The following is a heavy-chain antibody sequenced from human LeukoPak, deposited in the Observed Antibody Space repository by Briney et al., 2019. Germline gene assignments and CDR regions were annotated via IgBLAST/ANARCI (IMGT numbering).Heavy chain of an antibody. J-gene: IGHJ5*02. CDR1: GYSISSGYY. CDR3: ARDGTYYDFWSVIGRWFDP. CDR2: IHHSGST. Sequence: PSETLSLTCIVSGYSISSGYYWGWIRQPPGKGLEWIGNIHHSGSTYYNPSLKSRVTTSVDTSKNQFSLKLSSVTAADTAVYYRARDGTYYDFWSVIGRWFDPWGQGTLITVSS. D-gene: IGHD3-3*01. V-gene: IGHV4-38-2*02.